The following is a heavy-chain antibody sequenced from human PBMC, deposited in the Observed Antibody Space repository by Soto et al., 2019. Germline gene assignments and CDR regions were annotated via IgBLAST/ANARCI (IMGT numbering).Heavy chain of an antibody. Sequence: GGSLRLSCAASGFTFSSYSMNWVRQAPGKGLEWVSYISSSSSTIYYADSVKGRFAISRDSAKNSLYLQMNSLRAEDTAVYYCARDPYCSNYEKNWFDPWGQGTLVTVSS. J-gene: IGHJ5*02. CDR1: GFTFSSYS. D-gene: IGHD6-13*01. CDR2: ISSSSSTI. CDR3: ARDPYCSNYEKNWFDP. V-gene: IGHV3-48*01.